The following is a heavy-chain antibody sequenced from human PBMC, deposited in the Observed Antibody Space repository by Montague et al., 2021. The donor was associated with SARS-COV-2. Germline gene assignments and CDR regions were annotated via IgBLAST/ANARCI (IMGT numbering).Heavy chain of an antibody. D-gene: IGHD2-21*01. CDR2: SGST. Sequence: SGSTNYNPYLQSRVTISVDTSKNQFSLKLSSVTAADTAVYYCARGIPRPMSWVLVVDDAFDIWGQGTIVTCSS. V-gene: IGHV4-59*09. CDR3: ARGIPRPMSWVLVVDDAFDI. J-gene: IGHJ3*02.